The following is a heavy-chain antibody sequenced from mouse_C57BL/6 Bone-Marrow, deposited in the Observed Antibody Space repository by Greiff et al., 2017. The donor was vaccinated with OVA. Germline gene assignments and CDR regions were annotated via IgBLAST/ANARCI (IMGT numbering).Heavy chain of an antibody. Sequence: LEESGAELARPGASVKLSCKASGYTFTSYGISWVKQRTGQGLEWIGEIYPRSGNTYYNEKFKGKATLTADKSSSTAYMELRSLTSEDSAVYFCARFYDYDGGYAMDYWGQGTSVTVSS. V-gene: IGHV1-81*01. CDR1: GYTFTSYG. D-gene: IGHD2-4*01. CDR3: ARFYDYDGGYAMDY. J-gene: IGHJ4*01. CDR2: IYPRSGNT.